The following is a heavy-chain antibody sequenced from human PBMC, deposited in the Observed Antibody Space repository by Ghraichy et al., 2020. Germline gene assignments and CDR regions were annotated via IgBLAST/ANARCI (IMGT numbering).Heavy chain of an antibody. CDR1: GYTFTSYD. D-gene: IGHD3-10*01. J-gene: IGHJ4*02. CDR3: ARGHRRITMVQGVIYYFDY. V-gene: IGHV1-8*01. Sequence: ASVKVSCKASGYTFTSYDINWVRQATGQGLEWMGWMNPNGGNTGYAQKFQGRVTMTRNTSISTAYMELSSLRSEDTAVYYCARGHRRITMVQGVIYYFDYWGQGTLVTVSS. CDR2: MNPNGGNT.